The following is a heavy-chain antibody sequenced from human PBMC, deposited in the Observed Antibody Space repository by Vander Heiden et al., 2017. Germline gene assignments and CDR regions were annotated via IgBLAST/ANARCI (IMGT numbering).Heavy chain of an antibody. J-gene: IGHJ4*02. Sequence: QVQLVESGGGVVQPGRSLRLSCAASGFTFNCCGMHWVRQAPGKGLEWVAVVWYDGSNKYYADSVKGRFTISRDNSKNTVYLQMNSLRAEDTAVYYCARWYGGSYLDYWGQGTLGTVSS. CDR1: GFTFNCCG. CDR2: VWYDGSNK. CDR3: ARWYGGSYLDY. V-gene: IGHV3-33*01. D-gene: IGHD1-26*01.